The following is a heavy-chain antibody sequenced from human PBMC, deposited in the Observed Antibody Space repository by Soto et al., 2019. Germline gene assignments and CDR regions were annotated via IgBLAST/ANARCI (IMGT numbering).Heavy chain of an antibody. J-gene: IGHJ6*02. CDR2: ISSSSSYI. CDR3: ARDYDFWSGRGGMDV. V-gene: IGHV3-21*01. CDR1: GFTFSTYN. D-gene: IGHD3-3*01. Sequence: PXGSLRLSCAAAGFTFSTYNMNWVRQAPGKGLEWVSSISSSSSYIYYADSVKGRFTISRDNAKNSLYLQMNSLRAEDTAVYYCARDYDFWSGRGGMDVWGQGTTVTVSS.